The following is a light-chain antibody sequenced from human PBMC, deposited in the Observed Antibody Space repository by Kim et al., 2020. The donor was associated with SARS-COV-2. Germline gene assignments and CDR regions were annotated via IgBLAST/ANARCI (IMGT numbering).Light chain of an antibody. CDR3: GTWDSSLSAGWV. CDR1: SSNICNKY. CDR2: DNN. Sequence: QVTITCYGRSSNICNKYVSWSPQLPGTAPKLLIYDNNKRPSGIPDRFSGSKSGASATLGITGLQTGDEADYYCGTWDSSLSAGWVFGGGTQLTVL. J-gene: IGLJ3*02. V-gene: IGLV1-51*01.